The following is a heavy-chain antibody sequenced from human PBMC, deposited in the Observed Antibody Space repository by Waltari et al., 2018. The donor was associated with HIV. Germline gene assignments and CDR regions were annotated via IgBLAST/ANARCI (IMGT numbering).Heavy chain of an antibody. Sequence: QVQLQESGPGLAKPSETLSLSCTVSGGPISSYYRSWIRQPPGKGLEWIGYIYYSGLTNYNPSLNSRVTISVDTSKNQFSLKLSSVTAADTAVYYCARDLGESSSWFGGVIGHWGQGILVTVSS. CDR2: IYYSGLT. J-gene: IGHJ4*02. CDR3: ARDLGESSSWFGGVIGH. V-gene: IGHV4-59*01. CDR1: GGPISSYY. D-gene: IGHD6-13*01.